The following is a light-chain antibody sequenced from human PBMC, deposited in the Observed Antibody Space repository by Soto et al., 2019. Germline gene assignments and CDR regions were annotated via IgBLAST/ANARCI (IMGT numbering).Light chain of an antibody. CDR2: GAS. Sequence: EIVLTQSPGTLSLSPGERVTLSCRASQSVSSNYLAWYQQKPGQAPRLLIYGASSGATGIPDRFSGSGSGTDFTLTISRLEPEDFAVYYCQQYGSSPLTFGGGTKVEIK. J-gene: IGKJ4*01. CDR3: QQYGSSPLT. V-gene: IGKV3-20*01. CDR1: QSVSSNY.